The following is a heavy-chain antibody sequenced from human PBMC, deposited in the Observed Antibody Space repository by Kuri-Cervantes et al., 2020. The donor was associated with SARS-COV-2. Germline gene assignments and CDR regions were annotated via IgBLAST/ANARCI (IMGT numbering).Heavy chain of an antibody. V-gene: IGHV3-53*01. Sequence: GGSLRLSCAASGFTVSSNYMSWVRQAPGKGLEWVSVIFSGSSTYYADSVKGRFTISRDNSKTTLYLQINSLRVDDTAVYYCANLIRREDYNPFDFWGQGTLVTVSS. D-gene: IGHD4-11*01. CDR2: IFSGSST. CDR3: ANLIRREDYNPFDF. J-gene: IGHJ4*02. CDR1: GFTVSSNY.